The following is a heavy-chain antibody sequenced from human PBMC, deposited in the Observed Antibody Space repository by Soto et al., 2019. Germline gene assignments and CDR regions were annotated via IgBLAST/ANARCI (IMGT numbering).Heavy chain of an antibody. CDR3: SKDLYSTINPRGGYFQH. CDR1: GFTLSDYF. V-gene: IGHV3-11*01. CDR2: ISSSGTTI. J-gene: IGHJ1*01. D-gene: IGHD6-13*01. Sequence: GGSLGLSCAASGFTLSDYFMTWIRQAPGKGLEWVSYISSSGTTIFYADSVKGRFTISRDNAKNSLYLQMNSLRAEDTALYYCSKDLYSTINPRGGYFQHWGQGTLVTVSS.